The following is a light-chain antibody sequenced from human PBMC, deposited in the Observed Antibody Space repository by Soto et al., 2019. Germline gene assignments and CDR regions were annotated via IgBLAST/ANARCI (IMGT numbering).Light chain of an antibody. CDR2: DAS. V-gene: IGKV3-11*01. J-gene: IGKJ4*01. CDR1: RRVDSC. CDR3: QQRYDWPPLPS. Sequence: EIVLTQFPATLSLSPGETATLSCRASRRVDSCLAWYQQQPGQAPRLLIYDASKRAAGIPARFSGSGSGTDFTLTIDRLEPEDFALYYCQQRYDWPPLPSFGAGTKLQIK.